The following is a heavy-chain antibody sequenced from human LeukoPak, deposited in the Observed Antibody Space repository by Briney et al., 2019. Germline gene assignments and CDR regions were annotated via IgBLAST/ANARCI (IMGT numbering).Heavy chain of an antibody. CDR2: IYHSGST. V-gene: IGHV4-59*01. Sequence: SETLSLTCTVSGGSISSYYWSWIRQPPGKGLEWIGYIYHSGSTNYNPSLKSRVTISVDTSKNQFSLKLSSVTAADTAVYYCARSRNAFDIWGQGTMVTVSS. CDR1: GGSISSYY. CDR3: ARSRNAFDI. J-gene: IGHJ3*02.